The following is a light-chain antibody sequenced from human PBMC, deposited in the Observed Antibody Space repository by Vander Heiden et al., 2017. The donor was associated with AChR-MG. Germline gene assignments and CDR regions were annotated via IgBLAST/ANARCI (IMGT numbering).Light chain of an antibody. CDR1: HIGSKS. V-gene: IGLV3-21*03. Sequence: SYVLTQPPSVSVAPGKTAGITCGGNHIGSKSVHWYQQKPGQAPVLVVYDDSDRPSGIPERFSGSNSGNTATLTISRVEAGDEADYYCQVWDSSSDHPWMFGGGTKLTVL. CDR3: QVWDSSSDHPWM. J-gene: IGLJ3*02. CDR2: DDS.